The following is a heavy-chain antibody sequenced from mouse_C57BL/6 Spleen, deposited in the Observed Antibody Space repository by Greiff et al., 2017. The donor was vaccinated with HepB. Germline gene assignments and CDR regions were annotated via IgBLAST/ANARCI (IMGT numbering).Heavy chain of an antibody. CDR1: GYTFTDYY. CDR3: ARSDYGSSGYAMDY. D-gene: IGHD1-1*01. V-gene: IGHV1-19*01. Sequence: EVQLQQSGPVLVKPGASVKMSCKASGYTFTDYYMNWVKQSHGKSLEWIGVINPYNGGTSYNQKFKGKATLTVDKSSSTAYMELNSLQSEDSAVYYCARSDYGSSGYAMDYWGQGTSVTVSS. CDR2: INPYNGGT. J-gene: IGHJ4*01.